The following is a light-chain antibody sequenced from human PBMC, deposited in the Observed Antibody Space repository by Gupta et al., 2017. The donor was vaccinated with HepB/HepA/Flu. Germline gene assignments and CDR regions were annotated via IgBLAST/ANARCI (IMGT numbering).Light chain of an antibody. CDR1: SSNIGAGYD. CDR2: GNS. Sequence: QSVLTQPPSVSGAPGQSVTISCTGSSSNIGAGYDVHWYQQLPETAPKLLIYGNSNRPSGVPDRFSGSKSGTSASLAITGLQAEDEADYYCQSYDSSLSGSVFGGGTKLTVL. J-gene: IGLJ2*01. V-gene: IGLV1-40*01. CDR3: QSYDSSLSGSV.